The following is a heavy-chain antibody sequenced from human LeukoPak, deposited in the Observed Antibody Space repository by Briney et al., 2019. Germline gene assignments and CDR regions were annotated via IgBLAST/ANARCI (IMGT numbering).Heavy chain of an antibody. CDR3: ARGKGTRLRYFVPAVRWFDP. Sequence: SSETLSLTCAVYGGSFSGYYWSWIRQPPGKGLEWIGEINHSGSTNYNPSLKSRVTISVDTSKNQFSLKLSSVTAADTAVYYCARGKGTRLRYFVPAVRWFDPWGQGTLVTVSS. CDR2: INHSGST. V-gene: IGHV4-34*01. D-gene: IGHD3-9*01. CDR1: GGSFSGYY. J-gene: IGHJ5*02.